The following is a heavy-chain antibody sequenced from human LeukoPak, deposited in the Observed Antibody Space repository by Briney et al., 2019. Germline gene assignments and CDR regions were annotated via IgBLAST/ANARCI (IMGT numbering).Heavy chain of an antibody. V-gene: IGHV3-73*01. J-gene: IGHJ5*02. Sequence: TGGSLKLSCAASGFTLSDSAIHWVRQASGKGLEWVGLIDRPAKSYATAYGASVGGRFTISRDDRKNTAYLQWESLKTEDTAVYYCTWDRGTYNWLDPWGQGTLVTVSS. CDR2: IDRPAKSYAT. CDR1: GFTLSDSA. CDR3: TWDRGTYNWLDP. D-gene: IGHD1-26*01.